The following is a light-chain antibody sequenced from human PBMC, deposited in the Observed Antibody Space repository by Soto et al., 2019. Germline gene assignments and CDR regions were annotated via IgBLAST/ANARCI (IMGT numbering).Light chain of an antibody. Sequence: QSVLTQPASVSGSPGQSITISCTGTSSDVDGYNYVSWYQQHPGKAPKLMIYDVSNRPSGVSNRFSGSKSGNTASLTISGLQAEDEADYYCSSYTSSSLHVFGTGTKLTVL. CDR1: SSDVDGYNY. J-gene: IGLJ1*01. CDR2: DVS. CDR3: SSYTSSSLHV. V-gene: IGLV2-14*03.